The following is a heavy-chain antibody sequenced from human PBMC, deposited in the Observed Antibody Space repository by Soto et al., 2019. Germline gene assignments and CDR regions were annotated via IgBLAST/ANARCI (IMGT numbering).Heavy chain of an antibody. J-gene: IGHJ4*02. V-gene: IGHV3-11*06. CDR1: GFAFSDYY. D-gene: IGHD6-13*01. CDR3: ARVSFPGYSSSWFDY. Sequence: PGGSLRLSCAASGFAFSDYYMSWVRQAPGKGLEWVSYISSSSSYTNYADSVKGRFTISGDNAKNSLYLQMNSLRAEDTAVYYCARVSFPGYSSSWFDYWGQGTLVTVSS. CDR2: ISSSSSYT.